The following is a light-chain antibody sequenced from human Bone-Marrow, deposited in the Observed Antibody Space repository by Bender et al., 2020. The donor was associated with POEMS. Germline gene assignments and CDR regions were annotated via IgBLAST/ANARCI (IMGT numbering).Light chain of an antibody. J-gene: IGLJ3*02. CDR1: SSDIGNDEY. CDR2: DVS. Sequence: QSALTQPASVSGSPGQSITISCTGTSSDIGNDEYVSWFQQHPGKLPKVLISDVSYRPLGVSNRFSGSKSGNTASLTISGLQAEDEADYYCASHTTSDTWLFGGGTKLTVL. V-gene: IGLV2-14*03. CDR3: ASHTTSDTWL.